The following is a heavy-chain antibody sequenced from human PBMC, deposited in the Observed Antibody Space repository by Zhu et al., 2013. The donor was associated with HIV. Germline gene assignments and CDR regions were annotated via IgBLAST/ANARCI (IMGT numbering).Heavy chain of an antibody. V-gene: IGHV3-23*01. Sequence: EVQLLESGGGLVQPGGSLRLSCAASGFTFSSYAMSWVRQAPGKGLEWVSAISGSGGSTYYADSVKGRFTISRDNSKNTLYLQMNSLRAEDTAVYYCAKDRSLYYYGSGSYYSDYWGQGTLVTVSS. J-gene: IGHJ4*02. CDR1: GFTFSSYA. CDR3: AKDRSLYYYGSGSYYSDY. D-gene: IGHD3-10*01. CDR2: ISGSGGST.